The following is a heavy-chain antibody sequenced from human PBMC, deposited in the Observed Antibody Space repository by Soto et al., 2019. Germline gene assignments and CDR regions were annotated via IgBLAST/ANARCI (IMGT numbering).Heavy chain of an antibody. J-gene: IGHJ5*02. Sequence: PGGSLSLSCAGSGFPFSHYWMHWVRQTPGKGLVWVSRINPAGTITNYADSVEGRFTISRDNADSALFLQMNSLSAEDTAIYYCTSDTFGLRDTWGQGTLVNVSA. CDR1: GFPFSHYW. V-gene: IGHV3-74*01. CDR3: TSDTFGLRDT. D-gene: IGHD3-16*01. CDR2: INPAGTIT.